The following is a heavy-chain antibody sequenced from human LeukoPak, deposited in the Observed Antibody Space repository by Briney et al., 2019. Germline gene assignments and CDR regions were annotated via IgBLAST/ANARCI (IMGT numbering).Heavy chain of an antibody. D-gene: IGHD3-22*01. CDR3: ARGDSDSSGYYLQH. CDR2: IYYSGST. V-gene: IGHV4-31*03. CDR1: GGSISSGGYY. J-gene: IGHJ1*01. Sequence: SETLSLTCTVSGGSISSGGYYWSWIRQHPGKGLEWIGYIYYSGSTYYNPSLKSRVTISVDTSKNQFSLKLSSVTAADTAVYYCARGDSDSSGYYLQHWGQGTLVTVSS.